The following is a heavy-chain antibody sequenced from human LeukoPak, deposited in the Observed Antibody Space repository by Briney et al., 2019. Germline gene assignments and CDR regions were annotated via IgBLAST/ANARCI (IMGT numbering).Heavy chain of an antibody. CDR2: IYFSGTT. J-gene: IGHJ4*02. D-gene: IGHD2-15*01. CDR3: ASIKVYCSGGSCYSGLVDY. V-gene: IGHV4-31*11. Sequence: PSETLSLTCAVSGGSISSGGYSWSWIRQPPGKGLEWIGYIYFSGTTYYDPSLKSRVTISLDTSKNQFSLRLSSVTAADTAVYYCASIKVYCSGGSCYSGLVDYWGQGTLVTVSS. CDR1: GGSISSGGYS.